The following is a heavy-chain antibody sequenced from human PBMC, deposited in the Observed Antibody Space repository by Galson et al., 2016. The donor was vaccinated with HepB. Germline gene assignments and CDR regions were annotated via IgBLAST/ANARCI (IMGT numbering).Heavy chain of an antibody. D-gene: IGHD6-19*01. J-gene: IGHJ3*01. CDR3: AREGSYEQWLVQFAAFDV. V-gene: IGHV4-59*01. Sequence: SETLSLTCTVSGGSITSYYWSWIRQPPGKGLEWIGYFYYSGSTNYNPSLKSRVTISVDTSKNQFSLNLRSVTAADTAVYYCAREGSYEQWLVQFAAFDVWGPGTMDTVSS. CDR2: FYYSGST. CDR1: GGSITSYY.